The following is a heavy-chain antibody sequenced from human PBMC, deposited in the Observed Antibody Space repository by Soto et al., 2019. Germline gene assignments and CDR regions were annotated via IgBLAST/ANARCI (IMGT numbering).Heavy chain of an antibody. CDR3: ARRISGDYGYWFDP. D-gene: IGHD4-17*01. V-gene: IGHV1-3*05. Sequence: QVQLVQSGSEEKKPGASVKVSCKASGYTFTSYAMHWVRQAPGQRLEWMGWINAGNGNTKYSQKFQGRVTITRDTSANTAYMELSSLRSQDTAVYYCARRISGDYGYWFDPWGQGTLVTVSS. CDR2: INAGNGNT. J-gene: IGHJ5*01. CDR1: GYTFTSYA.